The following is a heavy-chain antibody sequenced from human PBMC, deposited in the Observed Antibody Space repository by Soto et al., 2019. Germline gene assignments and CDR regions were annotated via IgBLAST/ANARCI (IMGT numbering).Heavy chain of an antibody. CDR3: ASGVDAGVDV. Sequence: QVQLVQSGAEMTKPGASVKVSCKASGYTFTSYDINWVRQATGQGLEWMGWMSPNSGATGYAQKFQGRVTMTRDTSISTAYMELSNLRSEDTAIYYCASGVDAGVDVWGQGTTVTVSS. V-gene: IGHV1-8*01. CDR2: MSPNSGAT. CDR1: GYTFTSYD. D-gene: IGHD1-1*01. J-gene: IGHJ6*02.